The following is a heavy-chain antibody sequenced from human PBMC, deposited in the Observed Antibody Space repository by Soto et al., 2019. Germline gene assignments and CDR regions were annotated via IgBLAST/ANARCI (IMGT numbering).Heavy chain of an antibody. D-gene: IGHD6-13*01. V-gene: IGHV3-48*01. CDR1: GFTFSSYS. J-gene: IGHJ4*02. CDR3: AGEFDSSSWYVYGF. CDR2: ISSSSSTM. Sequence: EVQLVESGGGLVQPGGSLRLSCAASGFTFSSYSMNWVRQAPGKGLEWVSYISSSSSTMYYADSVKGRFTISRDNAKNSLYLQMNSLRAEDTAVYYCAGEFDSSSWYVYGFWGQGTLVTVSS.